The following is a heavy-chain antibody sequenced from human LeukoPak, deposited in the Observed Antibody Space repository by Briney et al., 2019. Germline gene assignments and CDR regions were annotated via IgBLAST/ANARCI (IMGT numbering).Heavy chain of an antibody. D-gene: IGHD2-15*01. CDR1: GFTFSSYW. CDR2: IKQDGSEK. J-gene: IGHJ4*02. V-gene: IGHV3-7*01. CDR3: ARPKCGGSCYRTQPYYFDY. Sequence: PGGSLRLSCAASGFTFSSYWMSWVRQAPGKGLEWVANIKQDGSEKYYVDSVKGQFTISRDNAKNSLYLQMNSLRAEDTAVYYCARPKCGGSCYRTQPYYFDYWGQGTLVTVSS.